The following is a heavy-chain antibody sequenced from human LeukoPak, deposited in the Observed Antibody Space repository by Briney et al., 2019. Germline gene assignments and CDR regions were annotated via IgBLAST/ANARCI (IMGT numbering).Heavy chain of an antibody. D-gene: IGHD3-9*01. CDR2: ISSNSSYI. Sequence: GGSLRLSCTASGFTFSIYSVNWVRQAPGKGLEWVSSISSNSSYIYYADSVKGRFTISRDNAKNSLYLQMNSLRAEDTAVYYCAREGYDILTGDAFDIWGQGTMVTVSS. CDR1: GFTFSIYS. CDR3: AREGYDILTGDAFDI. V-gene: IGHV3-21*01. J-gene: IGHJ3*02.